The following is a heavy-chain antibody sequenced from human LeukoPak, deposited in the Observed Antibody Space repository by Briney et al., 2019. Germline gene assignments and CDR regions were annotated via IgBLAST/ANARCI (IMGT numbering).Heavy chain of an antibody. V-gene: IGHV4-34*01. D-gene: IGHD1-1*01. CDR1: TGSFTTIF. J-gene: IGHJ2*01. Sequence: SETLSLTCVLYTGSFTTIFCTCIRQPPGKGLEWIGEINHSGGTNYNPSLKGRVTISTDPSTNQFSLKVTSVTAADTAVYYMARGPRAPNCVIPWYFDLWVRGNLVAVCS. CDR2: INHSGGT. CDR3: ARGPRAPNCVIPWYFDL.